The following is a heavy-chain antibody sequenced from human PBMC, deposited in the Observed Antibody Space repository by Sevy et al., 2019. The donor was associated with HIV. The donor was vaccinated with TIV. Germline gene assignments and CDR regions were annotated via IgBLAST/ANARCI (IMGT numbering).Heavy chain of an antibody. CDR3: ARVDANYDKGFDP. V-gene: IGHV3-21*01. D-gene: IGHD3-22*01. CDR1: GFTFSSYS. CDR2: ISGISNYI. Sequence: GGSLRLSCAASGFTFSSYSMNWVRQAPGKGLEWVSSISGISNYIYYADSMKGRFTVSRDNARNSLYLQMNSLRAEDTAVYYCARVDANYDKGFDPWGQGTLVTVSS. J-gene: IGHJ5*02.